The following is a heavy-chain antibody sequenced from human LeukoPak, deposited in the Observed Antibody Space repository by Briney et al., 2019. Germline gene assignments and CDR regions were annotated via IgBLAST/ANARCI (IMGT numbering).Heavy chain of an antibody. CDR2: INHSGST. Sequence: SETLSLTCAVYGGSFSGYYWSWIRQPPGKGLEWIGEINHSGSTNYNPSLKSRVTISVDTSKNQFSLKLSSVTAADTAVYYCARYRSRLRRNWFDPWGRGTLVTVSS. V-gene: IGHV4-34*01. CDR1: GGSFSGYY. D-gene: IGHD4-17*01. CDR3: ARYRSRLRRNWFDP. J-gene: IGHJ5*02.